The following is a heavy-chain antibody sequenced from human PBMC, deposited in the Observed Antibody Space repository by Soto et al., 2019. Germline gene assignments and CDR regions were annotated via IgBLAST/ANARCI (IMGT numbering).Heavy chain of an antibody. CDR1: GGSISPYY. V-gene: IGHV4-59*08. Sequence: PSETLSLTCTVSGGSISPYYWSCIRQSPGKGLEWIGYIYYTGTTRYNPSLKSRVTILVDTSKNQFSLKLSSVTAADTAVYYCARLGGYYQALDTWGQGALVTVSS. CDR2: IYYTGTT. D-gene: IGHD3-22*01. J-gene: IGHJ5*02. CDR3: ARLGGYYQALDT.